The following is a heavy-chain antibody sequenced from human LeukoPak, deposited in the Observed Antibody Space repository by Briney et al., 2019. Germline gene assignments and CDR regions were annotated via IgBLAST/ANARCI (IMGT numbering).Heavy chain of an antibody. CDR3: ARAGGAVAGTIFDY. CDR2: MYHSGST. CDR1: GGSMSSGGYY. Sequence: SQTLSLTCTVSGGSMSSGGYYWSWIRQPPGKGLEWIGYMYHSGSTYYNPSLKSRVTISVDRSKNQFSLKLSSLTAADTAVYYCARAGGAVAGTIFDYWGQGTLVTVSS. V-gene: IGHV4-30-2*01. J-gene: IGHJ4*02. D-gene: IGHD6-19*01.